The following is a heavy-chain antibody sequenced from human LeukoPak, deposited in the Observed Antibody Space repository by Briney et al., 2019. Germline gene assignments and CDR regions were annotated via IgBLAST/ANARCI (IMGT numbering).Heavy chain of an antibody. CDR2: ISSSGSTI. V-gene: IGHV3-48*03. Sequence: GGSPRLSCAASGFTFSSYEMNWVRQAPGKGLEWVSYISSSGSTIYYADSVKGRFTISRDNAKNSLYLQMNSLRAEDTAVYYCARGRRIQLWDPYYFDYWGQGTLVTVSS. J-gene: IGHJ4*02. CDR3: ARGRRIQLWDPYYFDY. CDR1: GFTFSSYE. D-gene: IGHD5-18*01.